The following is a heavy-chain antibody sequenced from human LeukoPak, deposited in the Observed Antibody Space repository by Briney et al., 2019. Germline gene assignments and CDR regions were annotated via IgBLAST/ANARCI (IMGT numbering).Heavy chain of an antibody. CDR1: GFTFSNYA. CDR2: ISGSGGST. D-gene: IGHD3-22*01. J-gene: IGHJ4*02. Sequence: GGSLRLSCAASGFTFSNYAMIWVRQAPGKGLEWVSAISGSGGSTYYADSVKGRFTISKDNSKNTLYLQMNSLRAEDTAVYYCAKTGANYDSSGYYFSPFDYWGQGTLVTVSS. CDR3: AKTGANYDSSGYYFSPFDY. V-gene: IGHV3-23*01.